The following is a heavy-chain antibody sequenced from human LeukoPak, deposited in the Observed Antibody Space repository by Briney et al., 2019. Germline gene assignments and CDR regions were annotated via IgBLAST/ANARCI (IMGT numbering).Heavy chain of an antibody. D-gene: IGHD1-26*01. Sequence: GGPLSLSFQASGLTFSSFAREGFGKAPGRGLEWLSSLTGGSDYVYYADSVKGRFTISRDNAKSSLYLQMNSLRAEDTAVYYCARLSRSSYGKYYFDSWGQGTLVTVSS. CDR3: ARLSRSSYGKYYFDS. V-gene: IGHV3-21*01. J-gene: IGHJ4*02. CDR2: LTGGSDYV. CDR1: GLTFSSFA.